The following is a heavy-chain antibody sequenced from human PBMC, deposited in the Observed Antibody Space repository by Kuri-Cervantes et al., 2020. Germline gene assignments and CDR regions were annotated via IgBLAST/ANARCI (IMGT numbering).Heavy chain of an antibody. CDR1: GFTFSDYY. Sequence: LSLTCAASGFTFSDYYMSWIRQAPGKGLEWVSYISSSGSTIYYADSVKGRFTISRDNAKNSLYLQMNSLRAEDTAVYYCARSRGLYEAPYYFDYWGQGTLVTVSS. J-gene: IGHJ4*02. V-gene: IGHV3-11*04. CDR3: ARSRGLYEAPYYFDY. CDR2: ISSSGSTI. D-gene: IGHD2-8*01.